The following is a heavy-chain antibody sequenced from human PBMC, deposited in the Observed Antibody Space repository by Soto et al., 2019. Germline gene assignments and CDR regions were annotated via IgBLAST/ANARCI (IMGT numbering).Heavy chain of an antibody. CDR3: ARGPTGWFGYDY. Sequence: EVQLVESGGGLVQPGGSLRLSCAASGFTFSTSWMHWVRQAPGKGLVWVSRINSDASTTNYADSVKGRFTISRDNAKNTLYLQMDSLTAEDTAVYYCARGPTGWFGYDYWGQGTLVTVSS. J-gene: IGHJ4*02. CDR2: INSDASTT. CDR1: GFTFSTSW. D-gene: IGHD3-10*01. V-gene: IGHV3-74*01.